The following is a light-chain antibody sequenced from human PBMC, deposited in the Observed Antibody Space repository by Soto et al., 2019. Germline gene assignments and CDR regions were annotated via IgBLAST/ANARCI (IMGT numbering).Light chain of an antibody. J-gene: IGKJ4*01. V-gene: IGKV3-11*01. Sequence: EIVLTHSPATLSFSPGDIATLSFRASQSVSTSLAWYQQKPGQPPRLLIYNASKRATGIPVRFSGSGSGTDFTLTISSLESEDFAVYYCQQRSDWPLTFGGGTKVDIK. CDR2: NAS. CDR3: QQRSDWPLT. CDR1: QSVSTS.